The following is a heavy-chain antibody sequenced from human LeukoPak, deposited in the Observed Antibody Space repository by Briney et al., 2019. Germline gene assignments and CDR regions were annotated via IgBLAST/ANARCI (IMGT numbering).Heavy chain of an antibody. V-gene: IGHV1-18*01. Sequence: ASVKVSCKASGYTFTSYGISWVRQAPGQGLEWMGWISAYNGNTNYAQKLQGRVTMITDTSTSTAYMELRSLRSDDTAVYYCAREMVYYDILTGYLKGYYYGMDVWGQGTTVTVSS. CDR2: ISAYNGNT. D-gene: IGHD3-9*01. CDR3: AREMVYYDILTGYLKGYYYGMDV. J-gene: IGHJ6*02. CDR1: GYTFTSYG.